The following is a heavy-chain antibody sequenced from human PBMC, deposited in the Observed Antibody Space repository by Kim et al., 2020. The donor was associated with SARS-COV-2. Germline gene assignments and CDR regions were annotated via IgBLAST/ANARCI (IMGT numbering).Heavy chain of an antibody. CDR2: SSYDEGKK. Sequence: GGSLRLSCAASGFTFTNYAIHWVRQAPGKGLEWVAVSSYDEGKKFYADSMKGRFTISRDNSKNTLYLQMSTLRAEDTALYYCAREAAGETGAFEIWGQGTMVTVCS. CDR3: AREAAGETGAFEI. CDR1: GFTFTNYA. D-gene: IGHD1-26*01. J-gene: IGHJ3*02. V-gene: IGHV3-30-3*01.